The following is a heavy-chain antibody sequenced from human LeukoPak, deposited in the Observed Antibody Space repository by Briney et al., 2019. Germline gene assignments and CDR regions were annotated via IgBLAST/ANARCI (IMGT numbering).Heavy chain of an antibody. V-gene: IGHV5-51*01. CDR3: ASAVGQWLGAYYFDY. Sequence: GESLKISSKGSEYSFTSYWIGWVRQMPGKGLEWMGIIYPGDSDTRYSPSFQGQVTISADKSISTAYLQWSSLKASDTAMYYCASAVGQWLGAYYFDYWGQGTLVTVSS. D-gene: IGHD6-19*01. CDR2: IYPGDSDT. J-gene: IGHJ4*02. CDR1: EYSFTSYW.